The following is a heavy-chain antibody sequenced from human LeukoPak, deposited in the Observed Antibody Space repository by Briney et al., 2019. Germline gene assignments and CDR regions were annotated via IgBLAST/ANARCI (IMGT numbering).Heavy chain of an antibody. CDR1: GFTFSSYG. D-gene: IGHD4-17*01. V-gene: IGHV3-30*03. CDR3: GTVTTG. J-gene: IGHJ4*02. CDR2: ISYDGSNK. Sequence: GRSLRLSCAASGFTFSSYGMHWVRQAPGKGLEWVAVISYDGSNKYYADSVKGRFTISRDNSKNTLYLQMNSLRAEDTAVYYCGTVTTGWGQGTLVTVSS.